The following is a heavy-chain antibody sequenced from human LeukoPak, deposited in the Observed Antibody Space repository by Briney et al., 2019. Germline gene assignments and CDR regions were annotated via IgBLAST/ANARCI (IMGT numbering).Heavy chain of an antibody. CDR1: GFTFSSYG. D-gene: IGHD3-22*01. V-gene: IGHV3-23*01. CDR2: ISGSGETT. Sequence: GGSLSLSCAASGFTFSSYGMTWLRQPPAKGLEWVSAISGSGETTYYSDSVKGRFPIPRDNSKNTPVLQMNSRRVEDAAMYYCAKTHGYFDQWGQGTLVAVSS. J-gene: IGHJ4*02. CDR3: AKTHGYFDQ.